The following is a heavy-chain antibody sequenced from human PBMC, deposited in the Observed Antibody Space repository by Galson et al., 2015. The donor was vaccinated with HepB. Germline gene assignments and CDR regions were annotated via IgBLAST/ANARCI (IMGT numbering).Heavy chain of an antibody. CDR2: IYIGDSDA. Sequence: QSGAEVKKPGESLKISCQGSGNSFTSYWIGWVRQMPGKGLEWMGIIYIGDSDAKYSPSFQGQVTISADKSISTAFLQWSSLRASDTARYYCARRVTGSGLGNAFDIWGQGTMVTVSS. J-gene: IGHJ3*02. CDR3: ARRVTGSGLGNAFDI. CDR1: GNSFTSYW. V-gene: IGHV5-51*03. D-gene: IGHD1-1*01.